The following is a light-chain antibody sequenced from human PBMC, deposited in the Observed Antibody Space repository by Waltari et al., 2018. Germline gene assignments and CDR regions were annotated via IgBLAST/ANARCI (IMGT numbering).Light chain of an antibody. Sequence: EAVLTQSAGTLSLSPGETATLPYRASQNIGRYLVWYQQKSGQAPRLLIYGASTRATGIPDRFSGSGSGTDFSLTISRLEAEDFAVYYCQNHERLPATFGQGTKVEIK. V-gene: IGKV3-20*01. CDR1: QNIGRY. J-gene: IGKJ1*01. CDR3: QNHERLPAT. CDR2: GAS.